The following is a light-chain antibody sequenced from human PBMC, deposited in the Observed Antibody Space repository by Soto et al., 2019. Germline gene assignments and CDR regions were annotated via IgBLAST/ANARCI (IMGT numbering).Light chain of an antibody. V-gene: IGLV2-8*01. CDR1: KNDIGLYDF. CDR3: KSYAGSNTYV. Sequence: QSVLTQPPSASGSPGQSVTISCTGTKNDIGLYDFVSWYQHHPGKAPRLIIYEVVQRPSAVPDRFSGSKSGNTASLTVSGLQAAVEADYFCKSYAGSNTYVFGSGTKVTVL. J-gene: IGLJ1*01. CDR2: EVV.